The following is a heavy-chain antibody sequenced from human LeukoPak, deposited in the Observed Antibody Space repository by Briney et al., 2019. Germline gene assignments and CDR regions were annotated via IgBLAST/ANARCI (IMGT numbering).Heavy chain of an antibody. Sequence: GRSLRLSCAASGFTFSSYAMHWVRQAPGKGLEWVAVISYDGSNKYYADSVKGRFTISRDNSKNTLYLQMNSLRAEDTAVYYCARDSSGWYARYFQHWGQGTLVTVSS. CDR1: GFTFSSYA. D-gene: IGHD6-19*01. J-gene: IGHJ1*01. V-gene: IGHV3-30-3*01. CDR3: ARDSSGWYARYFQH. CDR2: ISYDGSNK.